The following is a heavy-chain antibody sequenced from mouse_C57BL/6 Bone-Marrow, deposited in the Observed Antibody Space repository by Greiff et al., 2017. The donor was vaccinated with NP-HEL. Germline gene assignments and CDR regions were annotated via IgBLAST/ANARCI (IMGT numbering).Heavy chain of an antibody. CDR1: GFTFSDYY. Sequence: EVKLVESEGGLVQPGSSMKLSCTASGFTFSDYYMAWVRQVPEKGLEWVANINYDGSSTYYLDSLKSRFIISRDNAKNILYLQMSSLKSEDTATYYCARGYYGSRGYYYAMDYWGQGTSVTVSS. V-gene: IGHV5-16*01. D-gene: IGHD1-1*01. CDR3: ARGYYGSRGYYYAMDY. J-gene: IGHJ4*01. CDR2: INYDGSST.